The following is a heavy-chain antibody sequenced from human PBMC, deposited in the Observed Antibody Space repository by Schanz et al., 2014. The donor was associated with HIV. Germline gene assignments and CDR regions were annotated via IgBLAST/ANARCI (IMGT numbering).Heavy chain of an antibody. CDR1: GFTFTDNY. CDR3: ARVFGRTYGWPDY. D-gene: IGHD3-10*01. CDR2: ISVNGATR. V-gene: IGHV3-11*01. Sequence: VQLVESGGGLVQPGGSLRLSCAASGFTFTDNYMSWIRQAPGKGLEWLSYISVNGATREYADSVKGRFTISRDNARTSLYLQMNSLRAEDTAVYYCARVFGRTYGWPDYWGQGTLVTVSS. J-gene: IGHJ4*02.